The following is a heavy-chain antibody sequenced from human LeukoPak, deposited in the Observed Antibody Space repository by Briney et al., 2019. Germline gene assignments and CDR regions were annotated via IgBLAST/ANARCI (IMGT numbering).Heavy chain of an antibody. CDR3: AKDQGDIVVVPAAIGLDP. CDR2: ISGSGGST. J-gene: IGHJ5*02. V-gene: IGHV3-23*01. CDR1: GFTFSSYA. Sequence: PGGSLRLSCAASGFTFSSYAMSWVRQAPGKGLEWVSAISGSGGSTYYADSVKGRFTISRDHSKNTLYLQMNSLRAEDTAVYYCAKDQGDIVVVPAAIGLDPWGQGTLVTVSS. D-gene: IGHD2-2*01.